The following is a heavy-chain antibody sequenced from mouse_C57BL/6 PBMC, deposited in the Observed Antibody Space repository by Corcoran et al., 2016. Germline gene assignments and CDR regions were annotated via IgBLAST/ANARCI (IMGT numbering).Heavy chain of an antibody. D-gene: IGHD2-1*01. J-gene: IGHJ4*01. CDR3: ARSFFHGNWDYAMDY. CDR2: INTYSGVP. Sequence: QIQLVQSGPELKKPGETVKISCKASGYTFTTYGMSWVKQAPGKGLKWMGWINTYSGVPTYADDFKGRFAFSLETSASTAYLQINNLKNEDTATYFCARSFFHGNWDYAMDYWGQGTSVTVSS. CDR1: GYTFTTYG. V-gene: IGHV9-3*01.